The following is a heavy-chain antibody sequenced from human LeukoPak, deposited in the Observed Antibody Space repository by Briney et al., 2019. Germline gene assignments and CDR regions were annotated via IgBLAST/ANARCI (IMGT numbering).Heavy chain of an antibody. Sequence: GGSLRLSCAAPGFTFSSCGFNWVREAPGKGLEWVSSIGPTGTDRYYADSVRGRFTISRDNAKNSMYLQMDSLRDEDTAVYYCATETIGRHYDYWGQGTLLTVSS. V-gene: IGHV3-21*01. D-gene: IGHD1-14*01. CDR3: ATETIGRHYDY. CDR2: IGPTGTDR. J-gene: IGHJ4*02. CDR1: GFTFSSCG.